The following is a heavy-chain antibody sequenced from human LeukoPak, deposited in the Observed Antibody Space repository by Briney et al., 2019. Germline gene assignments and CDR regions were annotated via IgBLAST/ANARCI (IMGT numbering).Heavy chain of an antibody. V-gene: IGHV1-8*02. Sequence: ASVKVSCKASGGTFSSYAISWVRQAPGQGLEWMGWMNPNSGNTGYAQKFQGRVTMTRNTSISTAYMELSSLRSEDTAVYYCARGTPNILTGSYYFDYWGQGTLVTVSS. J-gene: IGHJ4*02. CDR1: GGTFSSYA. CDR2: MNPNSGNT. D-gene: IGHD3-9*01. CDR3: ARGTPNILTGSYYFDY.